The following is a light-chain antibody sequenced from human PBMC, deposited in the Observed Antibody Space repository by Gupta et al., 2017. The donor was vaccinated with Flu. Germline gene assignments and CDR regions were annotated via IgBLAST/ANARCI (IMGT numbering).Light chain of an antibody. Sequence: EIVFTQSPGTLSLSPLEIATLSCRASQSVSSSYLDWYQQKPGQAPRILIYGSHTRATDSNVRFSGSGPGPDFTLTSRRQEDEDFDAYNSQQYGIRAFGQGTKVEIK. CDR3: QQYGIRA. J-gene: IGKJ1*01. CDR1: QSVSSSY. CDR2: GSH. V-gene: IGKV3-20*01.